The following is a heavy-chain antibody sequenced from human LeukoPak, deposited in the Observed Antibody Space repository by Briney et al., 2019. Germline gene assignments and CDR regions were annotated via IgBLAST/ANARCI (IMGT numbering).Heavy chain of an antibody. CDR3: ARNGGNSDFDY. CDR2: IYHSGST. V-gene: IGHV4-4*02. CDR1: GGSISSSNW. Sequence: GTLSLTCAVSGGSISSSNWWSWVRQPPGKGLEWIGEIYHSGSTNYNPSLKSRVTILLDKSKNQFSLKLSSVTAADTAVYYCARNGGNSDFDYWGQGTLVTVSS. D-gene: IGHD4-23*01. J-gene: IGHJ4*02.